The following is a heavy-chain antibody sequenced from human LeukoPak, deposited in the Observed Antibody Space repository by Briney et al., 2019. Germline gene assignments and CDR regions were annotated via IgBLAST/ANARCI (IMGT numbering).Heavy chain of an antibody. J-gene: IGHJ4*02. CDR3: STDYLLDISGEWNFFDS. D-gene: IGHD6-19*01. V-gene: IGHV3-15*01. CDR1: GFNFTNAW. CDR2: IKTRDEGAAT. Sequence: PGGSLRLSCAASGFNFTNAWMSWVRQVPGGGLEWIGQIKTRDEGAATDYAAPVNGRFTILRDDSDNTLYLHMNSLTSDDTGVYYCSTDYLLDISGEWNFFDSWGQGTLVTVSS.